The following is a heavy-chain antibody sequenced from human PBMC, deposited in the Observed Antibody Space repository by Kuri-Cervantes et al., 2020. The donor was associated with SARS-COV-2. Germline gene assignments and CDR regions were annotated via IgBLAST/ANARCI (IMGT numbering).Heavy chain of an antibody. V-gene: IGHV3-11*01. J-gene: IGHJ4*02. D-gene: IGHD6-13*01. CDR3: AISAAAGPFDY. CDR1: GFTFSTYA. CDR2: ISSSGSTI. Sequence: LSLTCAASGFTFSTYAMSWVRQTPGKGLEWVSYISSSGSTIYYADSVKGRFTISRDNAKNSLYLQMNSLRAEDTAVYYCAISAAAGPFDYWGQGTLVTVSS.